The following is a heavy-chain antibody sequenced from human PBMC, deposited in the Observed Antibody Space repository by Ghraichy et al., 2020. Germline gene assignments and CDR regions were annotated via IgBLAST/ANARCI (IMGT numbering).Heavy chain of an antibody. CDR1: GGSISSYY. V-gene: IGHV4-59*01. J-gene: IGHJ4*02. CDR3: ARGSMIVVRPFDY. Sequence: SETLSLTCTVSGGSISSYYWSWIRQPPGKGLEWIGYIYYSGSTNYNPSLKSRVTISVDTSKNQFSLKLSSVTAADTAVYYCARGSMIVVRPFDYWGQGTLVTVSS. CDR2: IYYSGST. D-gene: IGHD3-22*01.